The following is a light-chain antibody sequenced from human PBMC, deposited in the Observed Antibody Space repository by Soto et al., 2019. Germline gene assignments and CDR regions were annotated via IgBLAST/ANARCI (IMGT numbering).Light chain of an antibody. Sequence: VMAQSPATLSVSPGERATLSCRASESVSSNLAWYQQRPGQAPRLLIYGASTRATDTPVRFRGSGSGTEFTLTISSLQSEDLATYYCQHRYSYPLTFGGGTKVEIK. CDR3: QHRYSYPLT. J-gene: IGKJ4*01. V-gene: IGKV3-15*01. CDR2: GAS. CDR1: ESVSSN.